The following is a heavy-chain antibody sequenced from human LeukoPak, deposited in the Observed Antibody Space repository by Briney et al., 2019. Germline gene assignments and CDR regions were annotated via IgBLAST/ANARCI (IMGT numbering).Heavy chain of an antibody. D-gene: IGHD6-19*01. CDR3: ARDRESGGDY. CDR1: GFPFSSYW. J-gene: IGHJ4*02. CDR2: ISSGSSYI. V-gene: IGHV3-21*01. Sequence: GGSLRLSCVASGFPFSSYWMTWVRQAPGKGLEWVSSISSGSSYIYYADSVKGRFTISRDNAKNSLYLQMNSLRAEDTAVYYCARDRESGGDYWGQGTLVTVSS.